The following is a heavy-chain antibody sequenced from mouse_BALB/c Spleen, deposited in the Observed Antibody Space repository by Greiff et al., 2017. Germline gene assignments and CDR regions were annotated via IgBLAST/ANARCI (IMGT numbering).Heavy chain of an antibody. V-gene: IGHV1-14*01. Sequence: HLVESGPELVKPGASVKMSCKASGYTFTSYVMHWVKQKPGQGLEWIGYINPYNDGTKYNEKFKGKATLTSDKSSSTAYMELSSLTSEDSAVYYCAREGDYRYGAWFAYWGQGTLVTVSA. CDR2: INPYNDGT. D-gene: IGHD2-14*01. J-gene: IGHJ3*01. CDR3: AREGDYRYGAWFAY. CDR1: GYTFTSYV.